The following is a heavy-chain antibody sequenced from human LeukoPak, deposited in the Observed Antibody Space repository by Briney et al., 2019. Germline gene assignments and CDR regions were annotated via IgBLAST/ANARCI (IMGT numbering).Heavy chain of an antibody. CDR1: GFTFSSYA. J-gene: IGHJ4*02. CDR3: ATYSTSTAFDY. D-gene: IGHD6-6*01. CDR2: ISSSSTTI. Sequence: GGSLRLSCAASGFTFSSYAMNWVRQAPGKGLEWVAYISSSSTTIYYADSVEGRFTISRDNAKNSLFLQMNSLRAEDTAVYYCATYSTSTAFDYWGQGTLVTVSS. V-gene: IGHV3-48*01.